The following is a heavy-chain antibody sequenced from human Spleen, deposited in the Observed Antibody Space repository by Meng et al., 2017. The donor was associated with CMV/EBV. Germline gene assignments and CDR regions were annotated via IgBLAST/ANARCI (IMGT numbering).Heavy chain of an antibody. CDR1: GFAFSSYA. D-gene: IGHD2-15*01. CDR2: ISYDGTNK. V-gene: IGHV3-30-3*01. J-gene: IGHJ4*02. Sequence: GESLKISCAVSGFAFSSYAMHWVRQAPGKGLEWVAVISYDGTNKYYADSVKGRFTISRDNSKNTLYLQMNSLRAEDTAVYYCARGGGDIVVVPDVSHWGQGTLVTVSS. CDR3: ARGGGDIVVVPDVSH.